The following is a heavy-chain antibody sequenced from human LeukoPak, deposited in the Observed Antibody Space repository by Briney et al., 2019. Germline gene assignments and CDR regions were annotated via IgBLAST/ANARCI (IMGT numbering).Heavy chain of an antibody. D-gene: IGHD4-23*01. CDR2: ISSRGSDI. CDR1: GFTFSNYE. V-gene: IGHV3-48*03. Sequence: GGSLRLSCAASGFTFSNYEMHWVRQAPGKGLEWVSYISSRGSDIYYADSVKGRFTISRDNAENSLYLHMNSLRAEDTAVYYCARDYGGSSPFDYWGQGTLVTVSS. CDR3: ARDYGGSSPFDY. J-gene: IGHJ4*02.